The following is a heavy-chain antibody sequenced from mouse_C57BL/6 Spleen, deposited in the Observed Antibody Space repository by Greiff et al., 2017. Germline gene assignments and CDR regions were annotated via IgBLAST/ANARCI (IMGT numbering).Heavy chain of an antibody. CDR2: IDPSDSET. CDR3: ARGYGNYLYYAMDY. V-gene: IGHV1-52*01. CDR1: GYTFTSYW. J-gene: IGHJ4*01. D-gene: IGHD2-1*01. Sequence: QVQLQQPGAELVRPRSSVKLSCKASGYTFTSYWMHWVKQRPIQGLEWIGNIDPSDSETHYNQKFKDKATLTVDKSSSTAYMQLSSLTSEDSAVYYCARGYGNYLYYAMDYWGQGTSVTVSS.